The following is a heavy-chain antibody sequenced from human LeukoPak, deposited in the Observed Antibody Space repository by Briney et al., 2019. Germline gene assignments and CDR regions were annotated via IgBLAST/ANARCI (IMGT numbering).Heavy chain of an antibody. Sequence: PGGSLRLSCAASGSTFSSYAMNWVRQAPGKGLEWVAVISYDGSKKYYADSVKGRFTISRDNSENTLYLQMNSLRAEDTAMYYCAREDPIVGAIFDYWGQGTLVTVSS. V-gene: IGHV3-30-3*01. J-gene: IGHJ4*02. D-gene: IGHD1-26*01. CDR1: GSTFSSYA. CDR3: AREDPIVGAIFDY. CDR2: ISYDGSKK.